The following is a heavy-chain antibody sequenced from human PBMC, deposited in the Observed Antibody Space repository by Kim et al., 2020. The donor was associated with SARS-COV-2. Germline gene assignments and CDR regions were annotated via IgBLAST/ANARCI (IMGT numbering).Heavy chain of an antibody. CDR3: ARDRVMGSSSRYYYYGMDV. CDR1: GYTFTSYG. CDR2: ISAYNGNT. V-gene: IGHV1-18*01. J-gene: IGHJ6*02. D-gene: IGHD6-6*01. Sequence: ASAKVSCKASGYTFTSYGISWVRQAPGQGLEWMGWISAYNGNTNYAQKLQGRVTMTTNTSTSTAYMELRSLRSDDTAVYYCARDRVMGSSSRYYYYGMDVWGQGTTVTVSS.